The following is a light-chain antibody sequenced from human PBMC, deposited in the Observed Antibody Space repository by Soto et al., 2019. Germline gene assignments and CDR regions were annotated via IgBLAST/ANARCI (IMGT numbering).Light chain of an antibody. V-gene: IGKV1-5*03. Sequence: DIQMTQSPSTLSASVGARVTITCRASQSINSWLAWYQQKPGRAPKLLIYKASSLEIGVPSRFSGSGSGTEFTLTISSLQPDDFATYYCQQYTSYSTFGQGTKVEIK. CDR1: QSINSW. CDR2: KAS. CDR3: QQYTSYST. J-gene: IGKJ1*01.